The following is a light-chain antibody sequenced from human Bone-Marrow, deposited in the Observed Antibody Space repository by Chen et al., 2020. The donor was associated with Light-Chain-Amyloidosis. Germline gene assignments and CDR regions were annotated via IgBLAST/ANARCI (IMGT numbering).Light chain of an antibody. V-gene: IGLV1-44*01. Sequence: QSVLTQPPSTSGTPGQRVTISCSVSTSNIGTYTVNWYRQVPGTASRLLIQSDNQRPSGFPDRFSGSKSGTSSSLAFSWLPSEDAAVSYCAAGDDSLKGVVFGGVSKLTVL. CDR2: SDN. CDR3: AAGDDSLKGVV. J-gene: IGLJ2*01. CDR1: TSNIGTYT.